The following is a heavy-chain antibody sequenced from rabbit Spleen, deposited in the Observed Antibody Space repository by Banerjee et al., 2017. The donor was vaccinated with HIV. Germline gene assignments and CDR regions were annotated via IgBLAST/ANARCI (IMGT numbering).Heavy chain of an antibody. CDR1: GFSFSFSSY. J-gene: IGHJ6*01. CDR2: IDTGSSGFP. Sequence: QSLEESGGDLVKPGTSLTLTCTASGFSFSFSSYMCWVRQVPGKGLEWIACIDTGSSGFPYFATWAKGRFTCSKTSSTTVTLQMTRLTAADTATYFCARDTGSSFSSYGMDLWGPGTLVTVS. D-gene: IGHD8-1*01. V-gene: IGHV1S40*01. CDR3: ARDTGSSFSSYGMDL.